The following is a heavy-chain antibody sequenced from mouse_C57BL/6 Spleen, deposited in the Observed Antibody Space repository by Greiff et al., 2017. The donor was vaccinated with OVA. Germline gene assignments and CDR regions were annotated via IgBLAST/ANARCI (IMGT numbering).Heavy chain of an antibody. CDR1: GYTFTSYW. CDR2: INPSNGGT. CDR3: ARIVRGGHYFDY. Sequence: VQLQQSGTELVKPGASVKLSCKASGYTFTSYWMHWVKQRPGQGLEWIGNINPSNGGTNYNEKFKSKATLTVDKYSSTAYMQLSSLTSEDSAVYYCARIVRGGHYFDYWGQGTTLTVSS. J-gene: IGHJ2*01. D-gene: IGHD2-5*01. V-gene: IGHV1-53*01.